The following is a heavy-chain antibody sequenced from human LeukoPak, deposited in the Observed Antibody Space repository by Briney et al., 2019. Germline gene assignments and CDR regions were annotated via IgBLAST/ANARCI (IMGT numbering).Heavy chain of an antibody. D-gene: IGHD6-13*01. Sequence: SETLSLTCTVSGGSISSSSYYWGWIRQPPGKGLEWIGSIYYSGSTYYNPSLKSRVTISVDTSKNQFSLKLSSVTAADTAVYYCARHQLAAAPFHNWFDPWGQGTLVTVSS. CDR3: ARHQLAAAPFHNWFDP. CDR1: GGSISSSSYY. V-gene: IGHV4-39*01. J-gene: IGHJ5*02. CDR2: IYYSGST.